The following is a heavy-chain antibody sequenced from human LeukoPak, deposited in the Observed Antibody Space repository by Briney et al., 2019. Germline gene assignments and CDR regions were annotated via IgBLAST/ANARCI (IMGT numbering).Heavy chain of an antibody. CDR3: AKDQGSIAARPGGTNFDY. J-gene: IGHJ4*02. D-gene: IGHD6-6*01. CDR2: ISYDGSNK. CDR1: GCTFSSYG. V-gene: IGHV3-30*18. Sequence: GRSLRLSCAASGCTFSSYGMHWVRQAPGKGLEWVAVISYDGSNKYYADSVKGRFTISRDNSKNTLYLQMNSLRAEDTAVYYCAKDQGSIAARPGGTNFDYWGQGTLVTVSS.